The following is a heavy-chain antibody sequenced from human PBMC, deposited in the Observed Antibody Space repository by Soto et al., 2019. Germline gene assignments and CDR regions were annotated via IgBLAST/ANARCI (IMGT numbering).Heavy chain of an antibody. CDR3: AREGALGGPNWFDP. J-gene: IGHJ5*02. V-gene: IGHV1-3*01. CDR1: GYTFTSYA. CDR2: INAGNGNT. Sequence: ASVKVSCKASGYTFTSYAMHWVRQAPGQRLEWMGWINAGNGNTKYSQKFQGRVTITRDTSASTAYMELSSLASEDTAVYYCAREGALGGPNWFDPWGQGTLVTVSS. D-gene: IGHD3-16*01.